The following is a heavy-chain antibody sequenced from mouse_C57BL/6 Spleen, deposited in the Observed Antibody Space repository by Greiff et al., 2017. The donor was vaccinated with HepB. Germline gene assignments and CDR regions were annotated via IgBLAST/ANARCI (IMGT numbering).Heavy chain of an antibody. V-gene: IGHV5-2*01. CDR2: INSDGGST. J-gene: IGHJ1*03. Sequence: DVKLVESGGGLVQPGESLKLSCESNEYEFPSHDMSWVRKTPEKRLELVAAINSDGGSTYYPDTMERRFIISRDNTKKTLYLQMSSLRSEDTALYYCARHYGYDGPLYWYFDVWGTGTTVTVSS. D-gene: IGHD2-2*01. CDR3: ARHYGYDGPLYWYFDV. CDR1: EYEFPSHD.